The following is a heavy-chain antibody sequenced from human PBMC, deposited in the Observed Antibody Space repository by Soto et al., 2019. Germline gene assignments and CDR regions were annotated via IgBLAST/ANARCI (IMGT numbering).Heavy chain of an antibody. CDR2: IYYSGST. Sequence: ASLCLTGSVSGGSINSSSYFWGWVREPPGKGLEWIGSIYYSGSTYYNPSLRSRVTISVDTSKNQFSLKLSSVTAADTAVFYCARHYSSGSRNWFDPWGQGTLVTVSS. V-gene: IGHV4-39*01. D-gene: IGHD6-19*01. CDR3: ARHYSSGSRNWFDP. J-gene: IGHJ5*02. CDR1: GGSINSSSYF.